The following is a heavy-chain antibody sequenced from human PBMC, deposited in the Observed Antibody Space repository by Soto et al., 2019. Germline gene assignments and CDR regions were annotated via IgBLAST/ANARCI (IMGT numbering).Heavy chain of an antibody. J-gene: IGHJ6*02. CDR1: GGTFSSYA. D-gene: IGHD3-22*01. Sequence: VASVKVSCKASGGTFSSYAISWVRQAPGQGLEWMGGIIPIFGTANYAQKFQGRVTITADKSTSTAYMELSSLRSEDTAVYYCARDRGYFYESTGNYYYYHGMDVWG. CDR2: IIPIFGTA. V-gene: IGHV1-69*06. CDR3: ARDRGYFYESTGNYYYYHGMDV.